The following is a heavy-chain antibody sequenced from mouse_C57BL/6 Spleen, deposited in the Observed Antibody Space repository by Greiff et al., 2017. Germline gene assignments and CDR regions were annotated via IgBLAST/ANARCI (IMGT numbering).Heavy chain of an antibody. CDR1: GYTFTDYY. CDR3: ARSRATPWYFDV. Sequence: EVQLQQSGPVLVKPGASVKMSCKASGYTFTDYYMNWVKQSHGKSLEWIGVINPYNGGTSYNHKFKGKDTLTVDKSSSTAYMELNSLTSEDSAVYYCARSRATPWYFDVWGTGTTVTVSS. J-gene: IGHJ1*03. D-gene: IGHD3-1*01. V-gene: IGHV1-19*01. CDR2: INPYNGGT.